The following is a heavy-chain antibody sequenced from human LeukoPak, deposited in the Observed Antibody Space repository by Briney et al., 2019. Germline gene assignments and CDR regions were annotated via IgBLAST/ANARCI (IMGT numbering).Heavy chain of an antibody. V-gene: IGHV4-59*01. D-gene: IGHD1-26*01. CDR3: ARDSGSYYPWFDP. J-gene: IGHJ5*02. CDR1: GGSISSYY. Sequence: SETLSPTCTVSGGSISSYYWSWIRQPPGKGLEWIGYIYYSGSTNYNPSLKSRVTISVDTSKNQFSLKLSSVTAADTAVYYCARDSGSYYPWFDPWGQGTLVTVSS. CDR2: IYYSGST.